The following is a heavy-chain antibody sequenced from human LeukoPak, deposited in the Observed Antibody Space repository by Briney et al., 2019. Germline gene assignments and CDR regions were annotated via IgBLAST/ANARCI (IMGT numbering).Heavy chain of an antibody. CDR3: ARDWIVGATHAFDI. CDR2: INHSGST. CDR1: GGSFSGYY. V-gene: IGHV4-34*10. Sequence: SETLSLTCAVYGGSFSGYYWSWIRQPPGKGLEWIGEINHSGSTNYNPSLKSRVTMSVDTSKNQFSLKLSSVTAADTAVYYRARDWIVGATHAFDIWGQGTMVTVSS. J-gene: IGHJ3*02. D-gene: IGHD1-26*01.